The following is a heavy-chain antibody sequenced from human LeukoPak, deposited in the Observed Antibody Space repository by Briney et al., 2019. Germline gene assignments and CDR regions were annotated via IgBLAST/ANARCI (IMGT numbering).Heavy chain of an antibody. Sequence: TGESLNSSWKASGYSFTSYWIGWVRQLPGKGLEWMGIIYPGDSDTRYSPSFQGQVTISADKSISTAYLQWSSLKASDTAMYYCAIDSSGWSYFDYWGQGTLVSVSS. V-gene: IGHV5-51*01. CDR1: GYSFTSYW. J-gene: IGHJ4*02. D-gene: IGHD6-19*01. CDR2: IYPGDSDT. CDR3: AIDSSGWSYFDY.